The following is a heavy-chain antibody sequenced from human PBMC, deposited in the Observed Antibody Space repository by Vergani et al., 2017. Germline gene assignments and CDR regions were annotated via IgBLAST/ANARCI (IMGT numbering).Heavy chain of an antibody. D-gene: IGHD2-15*01. CDR2: INHSGST. CDR1: GGSFSGYY. CDR3: ARGRGGPYRPYNWFDP. J-gene: IGHJ5*02. Sequence: QVQLQQWGAGLLKPSETLSLTCAVYGGSFSGYYWSWIRQPPGKGLEWIGEINHSGSTNYNPSLKSRVTISVDTSKNQFSLKLSSMTAADTAVYYCARGRGGPYRPYNWFDPWGQGTLVTVSS. V-gene: IGHV4-34*01.